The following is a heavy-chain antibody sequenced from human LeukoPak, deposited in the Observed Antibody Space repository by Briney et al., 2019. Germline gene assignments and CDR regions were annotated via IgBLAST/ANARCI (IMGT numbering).Heavy chain of an antibody. V-gene: IGHV3-74*01. CDR2: INTDGSRT. CDR3: ARVSTGSSSYDY. J-gene: IGHJ4*02. CDR1: GFTFSSYW. D-gene: IGHD6-13*01. Sequence: GGSLRLSCAASGFTFSSYWMLWVRQAPGKGLVRVSRINTDGSRTSYADSVKGRFTISRDNAKNTLYLQMNSLRAEDTAVYYCARVSTGSSSYDYWGQGTLVTVSS.